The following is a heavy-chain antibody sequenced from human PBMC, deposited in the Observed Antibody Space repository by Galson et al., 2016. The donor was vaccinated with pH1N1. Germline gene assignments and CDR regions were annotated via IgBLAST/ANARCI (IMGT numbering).Heavy chain of an antibody. CDR1: GGSISFYY. V-gene: IGHV4-59*08. CDR3: ARISGSKFDY. J-gene: IGHJ4*02. CDR2: ISNSGSA. Sequence: TCTVSGGSISFYYWSWIRQPSGKGLEWIGYISNSGSANYSPSPKSRVTISGDTSKNQFSLRLTSVTAADTAVYYCARISGSKFDYWGQGTLVTVSS. D-gene: IGHD1-26*01.